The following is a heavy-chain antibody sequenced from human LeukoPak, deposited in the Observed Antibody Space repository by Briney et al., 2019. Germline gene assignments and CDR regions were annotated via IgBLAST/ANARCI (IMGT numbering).Heavy chain of an antibody. Sequence: PSETLSLTCTVSGVCISSDYWSWIRLPPGKGLEWIGYIYYSGSSNYNPSLKSRVTMSVDTSKNQFSLKLTSVTAADTAVYYCARRLRQNLFDPWGQGTLVTVSS. J-gene: IGHJ5*02. CDR2: IYYSGSS. V-gene: IGHV4-59*08. CDR3: ARRLRQNLFDP. D-gene: IGHD4-17*01. CDR1: GVCISSDY.